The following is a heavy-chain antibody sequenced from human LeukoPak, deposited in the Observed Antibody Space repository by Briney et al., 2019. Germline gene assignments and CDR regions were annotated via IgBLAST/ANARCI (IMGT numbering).Heavy chain of an antibody. CDR2: IYYRGST. CDR1: GGSISSGDYY. CDR3: ARSLSPAVGGKYYYFYGMDV. V-gene: IGHV4-61*03. D-gene: IGHD3-3*01. J-gene: IGHJ6*02. Sequence: SETLSLTCTVSGGSISSGDYYWSWIRQPPGKGLEWIGYIYYRGSTNYNPSLKSRVTVSVDTSKNHFSLKLTSVTAADTAVYYCARSLSPAVGGKYYYFYGMDVWGQGTTVTVSS.